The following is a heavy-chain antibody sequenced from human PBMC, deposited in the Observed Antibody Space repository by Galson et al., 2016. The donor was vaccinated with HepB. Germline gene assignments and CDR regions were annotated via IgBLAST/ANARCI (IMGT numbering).Heavy chain of an antibody. D-gene: IGHD5-24*01. J-gene: IGHJ4*02. CDR2: IGSDGIST. Sequence: SLRLSCAASGFTFSTYWMHWIRQAPGKGLEWVSHIGSDGISTNYVDSVKGRFTISRDTSKNMLYLQMNSLRTEDPAVYYCARDRDARPYDSWGQGTLVTVSS. V-gene: IGHV3-74*01. CDR1: GFTFSTYW. CDR3: ARDRDARPYDS.